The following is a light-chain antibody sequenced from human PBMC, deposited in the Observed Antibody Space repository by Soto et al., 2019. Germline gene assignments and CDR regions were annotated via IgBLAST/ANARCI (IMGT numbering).Light chain of an antibody. CDR3: QRYNNAPRT. Sequence: DIQMTQSPSSLSGSVGDSVTITCRASQGISNYLAWYQQRPGKAPTLLIYAASTLQSGVPSRFSGSGSGTYFTLTISSLQPEDVATYYCQRYNNAPRTFGQGTKVEIK. CDR2: AAS. J-gene: IGKJ1*01. V-gene: IGKV1-27*01. CDR1: QGISNY.